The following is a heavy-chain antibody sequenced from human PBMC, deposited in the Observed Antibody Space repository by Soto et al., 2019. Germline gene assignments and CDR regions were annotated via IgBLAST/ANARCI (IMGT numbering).Heavy chain of an antibody. V-gene: IGHV3-15*01. CDR1: GFTFSNAW. CDR2: IKSKTDGGTT. CDR3: TTEDQTTVTTFNY. J-gene: IGHJ4*02. Sequence: PGGSLRLSCAASGFTFSNAWMSWVRQAPGKGLEWVGRIKSKTDGGTTDYAAPVKGRFTISRDDSKNTLYLQMNSLNTEDTAVYYCTTEDQTTVTTFNYWGQGTLVTVSS. D-gene: IGHD4-17*01.